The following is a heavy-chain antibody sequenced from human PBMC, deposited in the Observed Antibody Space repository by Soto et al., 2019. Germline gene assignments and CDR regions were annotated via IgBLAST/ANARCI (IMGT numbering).Heavy chain of an antibody. CDR3: ARDVIQLSYHYGMDV. V-gene: IGHV1-46*01. J-gene: IGHJ6*02. CDR2: INPSGGST. Sequence: GXPVKGSCNASGYPFTSYYMRWVRQAPGQGLEWMGIINPSGGSTSYAQKFQGRVTMTRDTSTSTVYMELSSLRSEDTAVYYCARDVIQLSYHYGMDVWGQRTTVTVSS. CDR1: GYPFTSYY. D-gene: IGHD5-18*01.